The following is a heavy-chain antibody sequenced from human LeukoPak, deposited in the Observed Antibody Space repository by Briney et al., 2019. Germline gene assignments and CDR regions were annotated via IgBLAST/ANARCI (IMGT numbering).Heavy chain of an antibody. D-gene: IGHD4-17*01. CDR2: ISSSGGTI. CDR1: GFTFSDYY. Sequence: PGGSLRLSCAASGFTFSDYYMSWIRQAPGKGLEWVSYISSSGGTIKYADSVKGRFTISRDNAKNSLYLQMNSLRAEDTAVYYCAREPTTVTTRRYFDYWGQGTLVTVSS. CDR3: AREPTTVTTRRYFDY. J-gene: IGHJ4*02. V-gene: IGHV3-11*04.